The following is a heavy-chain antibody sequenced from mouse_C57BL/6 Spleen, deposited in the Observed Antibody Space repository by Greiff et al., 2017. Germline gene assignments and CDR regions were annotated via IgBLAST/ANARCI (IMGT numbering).Heavy chain of an antibody. V-gene: IGHV1-54*01. D-gene: IGHD2-1*01. CDR3: ARWKLPLDY. J-gene: IGHJ2*01. CDR2: INPGSGGT. Sequence: LQESGAELVRPGTSVKVSCKASGYAFTNYLIEWVKQRPGQGLEWIGVINPGSGGTNYNEKFKGKATLTADKSSSTAYMQLSSLTSEDSAVYFCARWKLPLDYWGQGTTLTVSS. CDR1: GYAFTNYL.